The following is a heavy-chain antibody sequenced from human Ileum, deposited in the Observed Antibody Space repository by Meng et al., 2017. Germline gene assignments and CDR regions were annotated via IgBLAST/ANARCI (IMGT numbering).Heavy chain of an antibody. Sequence: QVQLVQSVAAVQYPGSSVTVSCKASGGAFSSSAICWLRQAPGRGLEWMGGIIPILNASTYAQNFKGRVTLSADMATTTVYMELSSLTSDDTAVYFCARDCSGGGCFDPWGQGTLVTVSS. CDR2: IIPILNAS. CDR1: GGAFSSSA. CDR3: ARDCSGGGCFDP. J-gene: IGHJ5*02. V-gene: IGHV1-69*10. D-gene: IGHD2-15*01.